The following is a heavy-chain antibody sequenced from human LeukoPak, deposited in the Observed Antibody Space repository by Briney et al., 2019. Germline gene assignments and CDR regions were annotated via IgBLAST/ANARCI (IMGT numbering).Heavy chain of an antibody. CDR1: GFTFSSYA. V-gene: IGHV3-23*01. CDR2: ISGSGGST. CDR3: AKDWDLTTVTTHDY. D-gene: IGHD4-11*01. Sequence: GSLRLSCAASGFTFSSYAMSWVRQAPGKGLEWVSAISGSGGSTYYADSVKGRFTISRDNSKNTLYLQMNSLRAEDTAVYYCAKDWDLTTVTTHDYWGQGTLVTVSS. J-gene: IGHJ4*02.